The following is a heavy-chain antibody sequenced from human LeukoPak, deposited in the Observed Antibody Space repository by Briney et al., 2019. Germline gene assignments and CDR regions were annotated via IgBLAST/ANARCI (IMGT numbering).Heavy chain of an antibody. CDR2: IYYTGT. Sequence: SETLSLTCTVSGGSVSDYYWSWIRQSPGKGLEWIGYIYYTGTNYNPSLKSRVTISVDTSKNQFSLKLSSVTAADTAVYYCAAGSESYDSRGYSYYFDYWGQGTLVTVSS. J-gene: IGHJ4*02. D-gene: IGHD3-22*01. CDR3: AAGSESYDSRGYSYYFDY. CDR1: GGSVSDYY. V-gene: IGHV4-59*02.